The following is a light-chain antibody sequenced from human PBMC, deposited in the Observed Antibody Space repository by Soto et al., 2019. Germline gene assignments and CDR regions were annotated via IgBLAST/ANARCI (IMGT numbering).Light chain of an antibody. CDR3: QQSYNTSPIT. CDR2: AAS. Sequence: DIQMTQSPSSLSESVGDRVTMTCRASETISTFLNWYQHTPGKAPKLLIYAASHLQSGVPSRFSGSGSGTDFTLTISGLQPEDFASYYCQQSYNTSPITFGQGTRLEIK. V-gene: IGKV1-39*01. J-gene: IGKJ5*01. CDR1: ETISTF.